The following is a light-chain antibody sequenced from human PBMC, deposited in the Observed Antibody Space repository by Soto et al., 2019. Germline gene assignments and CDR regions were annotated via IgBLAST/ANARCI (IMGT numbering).Light chain of an antibody. J-gene: IGKJ4*01. CDR2: GAS. CDR3: QQYTDWPWGT. V-gene: IGKV3-15*01. CDR1: QSVHSN. Sequence: EIVMTQSPATLSLSPGETATLSCRASQSVHSNLAWFQQHPGQAPRLLIYGASSGATGIPVRFSGSGSGTEFTLTISSLQPEDFAVYYCQQYTDWPWGTFGGGTKVGIK.